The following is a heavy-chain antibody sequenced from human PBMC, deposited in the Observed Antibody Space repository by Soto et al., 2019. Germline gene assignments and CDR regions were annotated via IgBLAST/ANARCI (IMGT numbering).Heavy chain of an antibody. V-gene: IGHV4-34*01. CDR2: INHSGST. CDR3: ERTRINMVRGVITPTGFDT. Sequence: SETLSLTCAVYGGSFSGYYRSWIRQPPGKGLEWIGEINHSGSTNYNPSLKSRVTISVDTSKNQFSLKLSSVTAADTAVYYCERTRINMVRGVITPTGFDTWGQGTLVTVSS. D-gene: IGHD3-10*01. J-gene: IGHJ5*02. CDR1: GGSFSGYY.